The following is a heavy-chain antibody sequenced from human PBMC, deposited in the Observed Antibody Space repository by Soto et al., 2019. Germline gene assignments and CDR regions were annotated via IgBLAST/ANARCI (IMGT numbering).Heavy chain of an antibody. CDR1: GGSISSGGYY. J-gene: IGHJ4*02. V-gene: IGHV4-31*03. CDR2: IYYSGST. D-gene: IGHD5-12*01. Sequence: SETLSLTCTVSGGSISSGGYYWSWIRQHPGKGLEWIGYIYYSGSTYYNPSLKSRVTISVDTSKNQFSLKLSSVTAADTAVYYCARVGRYSGYVDYWGQGTLVTVSS. CDR3: ARVGRYSGYVDY.